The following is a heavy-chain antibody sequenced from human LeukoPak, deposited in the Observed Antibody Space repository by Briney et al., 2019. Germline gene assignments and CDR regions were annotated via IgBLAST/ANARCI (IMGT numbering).Heavy chain of an antibody. J-gene: IGHJ4*02. CDR3: AKAVPAAMSLYYFDY. CDR2: IRYDGSNR. CDR1: GFTFTSYG. V-gene: IGHV3-30*02. D-gene: IGHD2-2*01. Sequence: GGSLRLSCAASGFTFTSYGMHWVRQAPGKGLEWVAFIRYDGSNRNYADSVKGRFTISRDNSKNTLYLQMNSLRAEDTAVYYCAKAVPAAMSLYYFDYWGQGTLVTVSS.